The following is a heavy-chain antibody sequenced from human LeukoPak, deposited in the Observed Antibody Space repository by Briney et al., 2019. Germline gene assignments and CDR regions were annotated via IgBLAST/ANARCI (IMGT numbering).Heavy chain of an antibody. Sequence: GGSLRLSCTASGFPFSDYSMNWVRQAPGKGLEWISYIGIDSGNTKYADSVRGRFTISADSAKNSLYLQMNSLRVEDTAVYYCARDHNYAFANWGQGTLVSVSS. D-gene: IGHD1-1*01. V-gene: IGHV3-48*04. CDR2: IGIDSGNT. CDR1: GFPFSDYS. J-gene: IGHJ4*02. CDR3: ARDHNYAFAN.